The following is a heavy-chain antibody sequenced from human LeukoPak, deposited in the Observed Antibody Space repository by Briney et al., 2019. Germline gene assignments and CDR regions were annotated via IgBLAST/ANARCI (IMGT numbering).Heavy chain of an antibody. J-gene: IGHJ3*02. CDR1: GFTFSSYG. Sequence: PGGSLRLSCAASGFTFSSYGMHWVRQAPGKGLEWVAVIWYGGSNKYYADSVKGRFTISRDNSKNTLYLQMNSLRAEDTAVYYCAKDSSSGTFDIWGQGTMVTGSS. D-gene: IGHD6-6*01. CDR3: AKDSSSGTFDI. CDR2: IWYGGSNK. V-gene: IGHV3-30*02.